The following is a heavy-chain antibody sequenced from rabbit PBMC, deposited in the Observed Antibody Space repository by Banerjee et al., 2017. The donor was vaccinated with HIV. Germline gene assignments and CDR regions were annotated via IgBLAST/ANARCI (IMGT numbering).Heavy chain of an antibody. Sequence: QEQLVESGGGLVQPEGSLTLTCTASGFSFSSSYWICWVRQAPGKGLEWIARINTGSSAINYASWAKGRFTISKSSSTTVTLQMTSLTAADTATYFCARTDAGSDGDVRLWGPGTLVTVS. D-gene: IGHD4-2*01. CDR2: INTGSSAI. J-gene: IGHJ4*01. CDR1: GFSFSSSYW. CDR3: ARTDAGSDGDVRL. V-gene: IGHV1S45*01.